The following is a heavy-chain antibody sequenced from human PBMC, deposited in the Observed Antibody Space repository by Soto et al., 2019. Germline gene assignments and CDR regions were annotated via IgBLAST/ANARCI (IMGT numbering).Heavy chain of an antibody. CDR1: GFTFSSYN. CDR3: ARVPASSGWHYDY. V-gene: IGHV3-48*01. Sequence: EVQLVESGGGLVQPGGSLRLSCAASGFTFSSYNMHWVRQAPGKGLEWISFITTRSATRHYADSVRGRFTISRDNAKNSLYLQMNSLRAEDTAVYYCARVPASSGWHYDYWGQGTLVTVSS. J-gene: IGHJ4*02. CDR2: ITTRSATR. D-gene: IGHD6-19*01.